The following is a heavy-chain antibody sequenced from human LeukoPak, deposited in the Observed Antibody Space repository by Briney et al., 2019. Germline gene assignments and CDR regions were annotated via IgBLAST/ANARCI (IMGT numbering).Heavy chain of an antibody. Sequence: PSETLSLTCTVSGDSISSSGYYWGWIRQPPGKGLEWIGSLSYSGSTYYNPSLKSRVTISVDASKNQFSLRLSSVTAADTAVYYCARGRIASRPGDWGQGTLVTVSS. D-gene: IGHD6-6*01. CDR3: ARGRIASRPGD. CDR1: GDSISSSGYY. J-gene: IGHJ4*02. CDR2: LSYSGST. V-gene: IGHV4-39*02.